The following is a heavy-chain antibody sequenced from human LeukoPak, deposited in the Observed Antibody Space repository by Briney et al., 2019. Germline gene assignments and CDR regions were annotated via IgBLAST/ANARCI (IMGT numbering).Heavy chain of an antibody. CDR3: ARDFGVTNYHFDN. J-gene: IGHJ4*02. Sequence: PGGSLRLSRAASGFTFIDYGIHWVRQAPGKGLEWVAVIWYDGTKKYYADSVKGRFTISRDDSKNTLYLQMNSLRAEDTAVYYWARDFGVTNYHFDNWGQGALVTVSS. D-gene: IGHD3-16*01. CDR2: IWYDGTKK. V-gene: IGHV3-33*01. CDR1: GFTFIDYG.